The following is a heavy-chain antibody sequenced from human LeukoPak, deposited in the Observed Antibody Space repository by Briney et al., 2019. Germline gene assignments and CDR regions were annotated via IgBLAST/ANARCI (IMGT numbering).Heavy chain of an antibody. V-gene: IGHV1-58*02. J-gene: IGHJ4*02. CDR1: GFTFTSSA. CDR2: IVVGSGNT. Sequence: PVKVSCKASGFTFTSSAIQWVRQARGQRLEWIGWIVVGSGNTNYAQKFQERVTIIRDMSTSTAYMELSSLRSEDTAVYYCASTPGIAAAGSATLDEYWGQGTLVTVSS. D-gene: IGHD6-13*01. CDR3: ASTPGIAAAGSATLDEY.